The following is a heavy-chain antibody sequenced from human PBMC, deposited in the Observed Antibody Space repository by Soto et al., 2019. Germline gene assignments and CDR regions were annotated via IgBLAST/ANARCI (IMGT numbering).Heavy chain of an antibody. Sequence: SVKVSCKASGFTFSSSAVQWVRQARGQPLEWIGWIVLGNGNTNYAQKFQQRVTITRDMPTSTAYMEVRSLTYEDTAVYYCATRIGNIGWYWLDTWGQGTLVTVSS. CDR2: IVLGNGNT. J-gene: IGHJ5*02. CDR3: ATRIGNIGWYWLDT. V-gene: IGHV1-58*01. D-gene: IGHD6-19*01. CDR1: GFTFSSSA.